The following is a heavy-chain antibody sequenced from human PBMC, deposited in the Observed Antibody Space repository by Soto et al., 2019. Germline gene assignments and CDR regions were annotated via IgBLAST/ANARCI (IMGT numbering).Heavy chain of an antibody. CDR3: AKEGGSYFSYYDGMDV. Sequence: QVQLVESGGGVVQPGRSLRLSCAASGFTFSSYGMHWVRQAPGKGLEWVAVISYDGSNKYYADSVKGRFTISRDNSKNTLYLQMNSLRAEDTAVYYCAKEGGSYFSYYDGMDVWGQGTTVTVSS. J-gene: IGHJ6*02. V-gene: IGHV3-30*18. CDR1: GFTFSSYG. D-gene: IGHD1-26*01. CDR2: ISYDGSNK.